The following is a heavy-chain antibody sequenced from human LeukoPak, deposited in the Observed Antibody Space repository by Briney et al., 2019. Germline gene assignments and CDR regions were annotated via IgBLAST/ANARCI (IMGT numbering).Heavy chain of an antibody. J-gene: IGHJ6*02. D-gene: IGHD3-22*01. CDR3: AKDQYYDSSGYYPPPGMDV. CDR2: ISNDGSNK. CDR1: GFTLNTYT. V-gene: IGHV3-30*04. Sequence: PGRSLRLSCAASGFTLNTYTIHWVRQAPGKGLEWVAVISNDGSNKYYADSVKGRFTISRDNSKNMLYLQMNSLRAEDTAVYYCAKDQYYDSSGYYPPPGMDVWGQGTTVTVSS.